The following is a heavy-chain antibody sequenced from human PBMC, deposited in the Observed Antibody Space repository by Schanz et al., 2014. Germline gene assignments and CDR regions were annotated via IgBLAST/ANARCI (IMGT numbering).Heavy chain of an antibody. Sequence: EVQLVESGGGWVQPGGSLRLSCAASGFTFSNYVMSWVRQAPGKGLEWVSTIGTSGGTNYAESVKGRFTISRDNSKNTLYLQMNSLRAEDTAVYFCAKIERNEDWGQGTLVTVSS. CDR3: AKIERNED. D-gene: IGHD1-1*01. CDR1: GFTFSNYV. CDR2: IGTSGGT. V-gene: IGHV3-23*04. J-gene: IGHJ4*02.